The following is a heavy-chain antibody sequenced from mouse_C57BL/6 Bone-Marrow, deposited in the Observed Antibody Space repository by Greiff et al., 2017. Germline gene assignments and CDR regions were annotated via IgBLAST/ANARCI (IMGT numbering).Heavy chain of an antibody. CDR3: ERLGGRGYFDV. CDR1: GYTFTSYD. D-gene: IGHD1-1*02. CDR2: IYPRDGST. V-gene: IGHV1-85*01. J-gene: IGHJ1*03. Sequence: VQLQQSGPGLVKPGASVKLSCKASGYTFTSYDINWVKQRPGQGLEWIGWIYPRDGSTKYDEKFKGKVTLTVDKSSSTAYMVLLRLTCEDSEVYVCERLGGRGYFDVWGTGTTVTVSA.